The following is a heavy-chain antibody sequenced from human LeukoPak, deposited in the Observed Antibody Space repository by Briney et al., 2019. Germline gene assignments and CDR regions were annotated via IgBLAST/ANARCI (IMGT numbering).Heavy chain of an antibody. CDR3: ARIPYGSGSYSVGFDY. D-gene: IGHD3-10*01. CDR1: GGTFSSYA. J-gene: IGHJ4*02. CDR2: IIPIFGTA. Sequence: SVKVSCKASGGTFSSYAISWVRQAPGQGLEWMGGIIPIFGTANYAQKSQGRVTITADESTSTAYMELSSLRSEDTAVYYCARIPYGSGSYSVGFDYWGQGTLVTVSS. V-gene: IGHV1-69*01.